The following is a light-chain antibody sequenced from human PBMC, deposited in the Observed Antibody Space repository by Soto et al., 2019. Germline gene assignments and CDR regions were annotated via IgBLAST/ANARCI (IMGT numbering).Light chain of an antibody. J-gene: IGLJ2*01. CDR1: SSNIGSNY. Sequence: QSELTQPPSASGTPGQRVTISCSGSSSNIGSNYVYWYQQLPGTAPKLLISKNNQRPSGVPDRFSGSKSGTSASLAISGLRSEDEADYYCAAWDDSLSGLFGGGTKLTVL. CDR2: KNN. V-gene: IGLV1-47*01. CDR3: AAWDDSLSGL.